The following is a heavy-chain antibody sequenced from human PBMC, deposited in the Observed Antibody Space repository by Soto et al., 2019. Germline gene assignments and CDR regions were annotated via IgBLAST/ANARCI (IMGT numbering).Heavy chain of an antibody. J-gene: IGHJ6*02. CDR2: INHSGST. V-gene: IGHV4-34*01. D-gene: IGHD6-6*01. CDR3: ARVSRLHPPFIATCPPGGYYYGMDV. Sequence: PSETLSLTCAVYGGSFSGYYWSWIRQPPGKGLEWIGEINHSGSTNYNPSLKSRVTISVDTSKNQFSLKLSSVTAADTAVYDCARVSRLHPPFIATCPPGGYYYGMDVWGERTTVTVSS. CDR1: GGSFSGYY.